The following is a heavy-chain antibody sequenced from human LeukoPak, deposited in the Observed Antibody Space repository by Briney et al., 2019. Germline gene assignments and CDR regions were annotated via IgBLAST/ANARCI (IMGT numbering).Heavy chain of an antibody. CDR3: AKDSPANDAFDI. CDR2: ISGSGGST. Sequence: TGGSLRLSCAASGFTFSSYAMSWVRQAPGKGLEWVSAISGSGGSTYYADSVKSRFTISRDNSKNTLYMQMNSLRAEDTAVYYCAKDSPANDAFDIWGQGTIVTVSS. CDR1: GFTFSSYA. V-gene: IGHV3-23*01. J-gene: IGHJ3*02.